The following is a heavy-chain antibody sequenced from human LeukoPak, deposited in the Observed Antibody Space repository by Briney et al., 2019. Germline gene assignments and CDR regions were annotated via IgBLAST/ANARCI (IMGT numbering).Heavy chain of an antibody. D-gene: IGHD2-21*02. Sequence: SETLSLTCTVSGGSISSYYWSWIRQPPGKGLEWIGYIYYSGSTNYNPSLKSRVTISVDTSKNQFSLKLSSVTAADTAVYYCARDASVVVTATPYYFDYWGQGTLVTVSS. CDR1: GGSISSYY. CDR3: ARDASVVVTATPYYFDY. J-gene: IGHJ4*02. CDR2: IYYSGST. V-gene: IGHV4-59*01.